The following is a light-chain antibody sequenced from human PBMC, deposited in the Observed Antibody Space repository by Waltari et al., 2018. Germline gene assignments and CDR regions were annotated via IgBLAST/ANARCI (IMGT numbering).Light chain of an antibody. V-gene: IGLV3-19*01. Sequence: SSELTQDPAVSVALGQTIRITCQGDSLRTSYASWYQVKPGQAPLLVMFGKEKRPSGVPDRISGDSLETTSSLTITGAQAEDEADYYCSSRNGRASQVVFAGGTKVTVL. J-gene: IGLJ2*01. CDR1: SLRTSY. CDR3: SSRNGRASQVV. CDR2: GKE.